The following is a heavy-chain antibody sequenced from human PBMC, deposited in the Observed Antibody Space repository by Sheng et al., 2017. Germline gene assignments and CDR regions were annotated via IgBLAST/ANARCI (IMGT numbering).Heavy chain of an antibody. Sequence: QVQLVESGGGVVQPRRSLRLSCIASGFTFSNYGMHWVRQAPGKGLEWVAVIWHDGSHQYYADSVKGRFTISRDNAKNSLYLQMNRLRVEDTAVYYCASESSHDREGYWGQGTLVTVSS. V-gene: IGHV3-33*01. D-gene: IGHD3-3*01. CDR1: GFTFSNYG. J-gene: IGHJ4*02. CDR3: ASESSHDREGY. CDR2: IWHDGSHQ.